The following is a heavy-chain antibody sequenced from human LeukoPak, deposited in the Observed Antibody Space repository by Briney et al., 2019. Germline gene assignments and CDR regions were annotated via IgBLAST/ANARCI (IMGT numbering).Heavy chain of an antibody. D-gene: IGHD6-6*01. Sequence: GRSLRLSCTASAFTFGDYTMSWVRQAPAKGLEWVSSISCRGDAIDYADSVKGRFTISRDNAKNSLYLQMNSLRAEDTAVYYCARSPSSFDPWGQGALVTVSS. CDR1: AFTFGDYT. V-gene: IGHV3-48*03. CDR2: ISCRGDAI. J-gene: IGHJ5*02. CDR3: ARSPSSFDP.